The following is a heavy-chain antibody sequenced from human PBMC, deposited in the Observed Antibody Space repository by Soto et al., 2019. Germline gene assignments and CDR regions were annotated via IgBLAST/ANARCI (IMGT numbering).Heavy chain of an antibody. CDR1: GGTFSSYA. V-gene: IGHV1-69*01. Sequence: QVQLVQSGAEVKKPGSSVKVSCKASGGTFSSYAISWVRQAPGQGLEWMGGIIPIFGTANYAQKFQGRVTITADESTSTAYMELSSQRSEDTAVYYCARDRGASITIFGVVIIPPRHYGMDVWGQGTTVTVSS. J-gene: IGHJ6*02. CDR3: ARDRGASITIFGVVIIPPRHYGMDV. CDR2: IIPIFGTA. D-gene: IGHD3-3*01.